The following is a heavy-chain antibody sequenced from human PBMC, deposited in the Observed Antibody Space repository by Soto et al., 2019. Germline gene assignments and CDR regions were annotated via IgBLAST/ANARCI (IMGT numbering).Heavy chain of an antibody. Sequence: PSETLSLTCTVCGGSISSYYWSWIRQPPGKGLEWIGYIYYSGSTNYNPSLKSRVTISVDTSKNQFSLKLSSVTAADTAVYYCARVVVAATPDYFDYWGQGTLVTVSS. J-gene: IGHJ4*02. CDR1: GGSISSYY. D-gene: IGHD2-15*01. V-gene: IGHV4-59*01. CDR2: IYYSGST. CDR3: ARVVVAATPDYFDY.